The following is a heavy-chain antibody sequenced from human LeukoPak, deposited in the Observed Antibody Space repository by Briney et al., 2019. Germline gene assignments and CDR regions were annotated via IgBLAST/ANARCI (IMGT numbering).Heavy chain of an antibody. J-gene: IGHJ4*02. CDR2: IDHRGDT. V-gene: IGHV4-34*01. D-gene: IGHD6-19*01. CDR1: GGSFSRYY. CDR3: ARGPISSGWYYFDY. Sequence: SSETLSLTCAVYGGSFSRYYWSWIRQSPGKGLEWIAEIDHRGDTNYNPSVKSRVTISVDTSKNQFSLKLSSVTAADTAVYYCARGPISSGWYYFDYWGQGTLVTVSS.